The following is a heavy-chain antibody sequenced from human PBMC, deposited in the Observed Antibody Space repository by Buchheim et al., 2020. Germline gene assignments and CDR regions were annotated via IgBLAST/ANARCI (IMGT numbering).Heavy chain of an antibody. J-gene: IGHJ4*02. D-gene: IGHD2-15*01. CDR3: ARLDCSGGSCHLDY. CDR1: GYTFTGYY. Sequence: QVQLVQSGAEVKKPGASVKVSCKASGYTFTGYYMHWVRQAPGQGLEWMGWINPNSGGTNNAQKFQGRVTMPRAQSISTAYMELSRLRSDDTAVYYCARLDCSGGSCHLDYWGQGTL. V-gene: IGHV1-2*02. CDR2: INPNSGGT.